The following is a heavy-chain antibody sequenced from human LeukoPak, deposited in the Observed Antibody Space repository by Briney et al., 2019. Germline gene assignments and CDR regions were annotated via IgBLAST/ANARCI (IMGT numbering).Heavy chain of an antibody. D-gene: IGHD1-26*01. Sequence: GGSLRLSCAASGFTFDDYAMHWVRQAPGKGLEWVSLISGDGGSTYYADSVRGRFTISRDNSKNSLYLQMNSLRTEDTALYYCAKDTQYSGSYGGMDVWGQGTTVTVSS. CDR3: AKDTQYSGSYGGMDV. V-gene: IGHV3-43*02. CDR2: ISGDGGST. J-gene: IGHJ6*02. CDR1: GFTFDDYA.